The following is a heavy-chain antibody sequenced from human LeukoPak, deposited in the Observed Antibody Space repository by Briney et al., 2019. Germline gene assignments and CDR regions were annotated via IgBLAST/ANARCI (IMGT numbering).Heavy chain of an antibody. Sequence: ASETLSLTCTVSGGSISSYYWSWIRQPAGKGLEWIGRIYTSGSTNYNPSLKGRVTMSVDTSKNQFSLKLTSVTAADTAVYYCARLVVITTFDWFDPWSQGTLVTVSS. CDR3: ARLVVITTFDWFDP. CDR1: GGSISSYY. D-gene: IGHD3-22*01. CDR2: IYTSGST. V-gene: IGHV4-4*07. J-gene: IGHJ5*02.